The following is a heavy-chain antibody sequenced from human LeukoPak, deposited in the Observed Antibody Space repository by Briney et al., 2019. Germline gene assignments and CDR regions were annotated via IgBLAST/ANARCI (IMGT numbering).Heavy chain of an antibody. V-gene: IGHV1-2*02. Sequence: GASVKVSCKASGYTFTGYYMHWVRQAPGQGLEWMGWINPNSGGTNYAQKFQGRVTMTRDTSISTAYMELSRLRSDDTAVYYCARAVRSSGWYPSDYWGQGTLVTVSS. CDR2: INPNSGGT. CDR1: GYTFTGYY. D-gene: IGHD6-19*01. CDR3: ARAVRSSGWYPSDY. J-gene: IGHJ4*02.